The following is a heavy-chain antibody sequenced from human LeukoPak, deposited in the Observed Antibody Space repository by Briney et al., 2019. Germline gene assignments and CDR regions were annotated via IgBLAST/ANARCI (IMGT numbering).Heavy chain of an antibody. CDR2: IYYSGST. Sequence: NPSETLSLTCTVSGGSISSYYWSWIRQPPGKGLEWIGYIYYSGSTNYNPSLKSRVTISVDTSKNQFSLKLSSVTAADTAVYYCARWDWNDGFQFDYWGQGTLVTVS. D-gene: IGHD1-1*01. J-gene: IGHJ4*02. CDR3: ARWDWNDGFQFDY. V-gene: IGHV4-59*01. CDR1: GGSISSYY.